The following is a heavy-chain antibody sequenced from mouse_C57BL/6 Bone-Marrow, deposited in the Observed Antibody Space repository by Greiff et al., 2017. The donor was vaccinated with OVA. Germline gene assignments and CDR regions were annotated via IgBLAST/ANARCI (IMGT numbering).Heavy chain of an antibody. V-gene: IGHV1-15*01. Sequence: VQLQQSGAELVRPGASVTLSCKASGYTFTDYEMHWVKQTPVHGLEWIGAIDPETGGTAYNQKFKGKAILTADKSSSTAYMELRSLTSEDSAVYYCTRGGLKGAMDYWGQGTSVTVSS. D-gene: IGHD1-3*01. CDR2: IDPETGGT. J-gene: IGHJ4*01. CDR3: TRGGLKGAMDY. CDR1: GYTFTDYE.